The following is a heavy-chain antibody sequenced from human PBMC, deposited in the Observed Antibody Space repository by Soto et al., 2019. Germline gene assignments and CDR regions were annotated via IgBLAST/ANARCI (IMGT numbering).Heavy chain of an antibody. V-gene: IGHV1-2*02. CDR1: GYTFTGYY. D-gene: IGHD6-13*01. CDR2: INPNSGGT. CDR3: ARGCGTAAPPYKWFEP. Sequence: ASVKVSCKASGYTFTGYYMHWVRQAPGQGLEWMGWINPNSGGTNYAQKFQGRVTMTRDTSISTAYMELSRLRSDDTAVYYCARGCGTAAPPYKWFEPWGQGTLVGVSS. J-gene: IGHJ5*02.